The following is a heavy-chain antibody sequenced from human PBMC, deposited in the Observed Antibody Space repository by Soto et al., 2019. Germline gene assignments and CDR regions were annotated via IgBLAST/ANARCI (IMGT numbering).Heavy chain of an antibody. CDR1: GFTFSDYA. CDR3: ARDRRPSIYSGLAV. J-gene: IGHJ6*02. CDR2: IDGSSATT. V-gene: IGHV3-23*01. D-gene: IGHD2-2*01. Sequence: GGSLRLSCAASGFTFSDYAMSWVRQAPGKGLKWVSAIDGSSATTNYADSVKGRFTISRDNSKNTLFLHMSGLRAEDTAVYYCARDRRPSIYSGLAVWGQGTTVTVSS.